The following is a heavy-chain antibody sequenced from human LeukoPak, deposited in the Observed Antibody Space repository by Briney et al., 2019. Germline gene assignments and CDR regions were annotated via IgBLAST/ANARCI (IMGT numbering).Heavy chain of an antibody. CDR1: GGTFSSHA. CDR2: IIPIFGTA. V-gene: IGHV1-69*05. J-gene: IGHJ3*01. CDR3: VRSIGLYSSGWGRPARGDAFDV. Sequence: SVKVSCKASGGTFSSHAISWVRQAPGQGLEWMGRIIPIFGTANYAQKFQGRVTITTDESTSTAYMGLSSLRAEETAVYDGVRSIGLYSSGWGRPARGDAFDVWGQGTMFTVSS. D-gene: IGHD6-19*01.